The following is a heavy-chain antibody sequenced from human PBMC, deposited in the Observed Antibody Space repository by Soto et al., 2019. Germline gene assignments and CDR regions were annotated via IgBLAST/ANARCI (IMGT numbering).Heavy chain of an antibody. J-gene: IGHJ6*02. CDR2: ISYDGNNK. D-gene: IGHD2-15*01. CDR3: ARAGCDGGSCYTLVGLRYGMDV. V-gene: IGHV3-30-3*01. CDR1: GFILSTYA. Sequence: QVQLVESGGGVVQPGRSLRLSCAASGFILSTYAMYWVRQAPGKGLEWVAVISYDGNNKYYADSVKGRFTISRDNSKNTVYLQMNSLRAEETAVYYCARAGCDGGSCYTLVGLRYGMDVWGQGTTVTVSS.